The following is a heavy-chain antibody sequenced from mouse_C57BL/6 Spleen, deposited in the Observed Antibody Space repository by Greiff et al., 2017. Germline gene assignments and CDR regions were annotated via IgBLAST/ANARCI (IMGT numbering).Heavy chain of an antibody. J-gene: IGHJ3*01. D-gene: IGHD2-4*01. V-gene: IGHV1-26*01. CDR1: GYTFTDYY. CDR2: INPNNGGT. Sequence: VQLQQSGPELVKPGASVKISCKASGYTFTDYYMNWVKQSHGKSLEWIGDINPNNGGTSYNQKFKGKATLTVDKSSSTAYMVLRSLTSEDSAVYYCARDYETWFAYWGQGTLVTVSA. CDR3: ARDYETWFAY.